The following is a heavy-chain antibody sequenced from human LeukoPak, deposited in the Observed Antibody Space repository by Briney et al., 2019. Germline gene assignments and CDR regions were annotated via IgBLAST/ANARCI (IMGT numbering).Heavy chain of an antibody. CDR2: ISSRSSNK. J-gene: IGHJ4*02. Sequence: GGSLRLSCAASGFTFSNHYMSWIRQAPGKGLVWVSYISSRSSNKYYADSVKGRFTISRDNSKNTLYLQMNSLRAEDTAVYYCAKDGDSSGCIDYWGQGTLVTVSS. V-gene: IGHV3-11*04. CDR1: GFTFSNHY. CDR3: AKDGDSSGCIDY. D-gene: IGHD6-19*01.